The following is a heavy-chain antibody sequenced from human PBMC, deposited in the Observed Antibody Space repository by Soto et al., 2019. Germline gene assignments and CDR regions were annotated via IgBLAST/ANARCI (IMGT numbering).Heavy chain of an antibody. J-gene: IGHJ5*01. CDR1: GGSVRAPDW. V-gene: IGHV4-4*02. D-gene: IGHD1-1*01. Sequence: QVHLQESGPGLVAPSGTLSLTCTLSGGSVRAPDWWHWVRQSPDKGLEGIAEVHISGHSNYNPSLKSRVSVSIDSSKNQFYLNLNSVTAADTAIYYCARVRQGCSANNCYFDPWGQGTQVTISS. CDR2: VHISGHS. CDR3: ARVRQGCSANNCYFDP.